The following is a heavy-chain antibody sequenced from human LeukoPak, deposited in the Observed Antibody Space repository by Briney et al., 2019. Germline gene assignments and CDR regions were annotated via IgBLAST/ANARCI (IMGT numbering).Heavy chain of an antibody. CDR2: INPNSGGT. J-gene: IGHJ4*02. CDR3: ARSQGAYFDY. Sequence: ASVKVSCKAFEYTFIGYYIHWVRQAPGQGPEWMGWINPNSGGTIYAQRFQDRVTMTRDTSITTAYMELNRLRSDDTAVYYCARSQGAYFDYWGQGILVTVSS. V-gene: IGHV1-2*02. CDR1: EYTFIGYY.